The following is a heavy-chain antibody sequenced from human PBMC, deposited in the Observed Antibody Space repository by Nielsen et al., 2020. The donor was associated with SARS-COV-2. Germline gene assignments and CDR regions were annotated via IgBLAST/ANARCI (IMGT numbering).Heavy chain of an antibody. CDR1: GFTFDDYA. J-gene: IGHJ4*02. Sequence: GRSLRLSCAASGFTFDDYAVHWVRQAPGKGLEWVSGISWNSGSIGYADSVEGRFTISRDNAKNSLYLQMNSLRAEDTAVYYCARLESSSWYWSYWGQGTLVTVSS. D-gene: IGHD6-13*01. CDR2: ISWNSGSI. CDR3: ARLESSSWYWSY. V-gene: IGHV3-9*01.